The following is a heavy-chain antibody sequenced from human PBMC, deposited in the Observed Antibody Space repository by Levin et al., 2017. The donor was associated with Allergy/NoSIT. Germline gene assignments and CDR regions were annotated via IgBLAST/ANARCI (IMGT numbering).Heavy chain of an antibody. V-gene: IGHV3-72*01. CDR1: GFTFSDHY. J-gene: IGHJ6*02. Sequence: GGSLRLSCAASGFTFSDHYMDWVRQAPGKGLEWVGRTRNKANSYTTEYAASVKGRFTISRDDSKNSLYLQMNSLKTEDTAVYYCARPPYGDYGMDVWGQGTTVTVSS. CDR2: TRNKANSYTT. CDR3: ARPPYGDYGMDV. D-gene: IGHD4-17*01.